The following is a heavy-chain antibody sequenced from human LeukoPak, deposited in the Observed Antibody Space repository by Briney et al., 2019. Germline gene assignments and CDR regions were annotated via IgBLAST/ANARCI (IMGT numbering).Heavy chain of an antibody. J-gene: IGHJ5*02. Sequence: ASVKVSCKASGGTFTSYDINWVRQATGQGLEWMGWMNPNSGNTGYAQKFQGRVTITRNTSISTAYMELSSLRSEDTAVYYCARGIAAADSWFDPWGQGTLVTVSS. CDR3: ARGIAAADSWFDP. D-gene: IGHD6-13*01. CDR1: GGTFTSYD. CDR2: MNPNSGNT. V-gene: IGHV1-8*03.